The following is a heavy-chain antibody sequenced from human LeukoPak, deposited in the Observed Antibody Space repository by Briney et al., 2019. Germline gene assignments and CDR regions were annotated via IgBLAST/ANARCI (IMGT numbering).Heavy chain of an antibody. CDR1: GFSLSTRGMC. Sequence: SGPALVKPTQTLTLTCTFSGFSLSTRGMCVAWIRQPPGKALEWLELINWGDDKYYTTSLKTRLTISKDTSKNQVVLTMSNMYPVDTATYYCARISYSDTTGYSYFDYWGQGTLVTVSS. D-gene: IGHD3-22*01. V-gene: IGHV2-70*01. J-gene: IGHJ4*02. CDR2: INWGDDK. CDR3: ARISYSDTTGYSYFDY.